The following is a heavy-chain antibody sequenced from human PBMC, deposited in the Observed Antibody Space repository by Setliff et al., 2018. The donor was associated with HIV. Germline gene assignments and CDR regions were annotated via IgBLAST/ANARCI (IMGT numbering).Heavy chain of an antibody. D-gene: IGHD4-17*01. CDR1: GDSISSSNW. CDR3: ARDTNYGDNIWAFDM. V-gene: IGHV4-4*02. Sequence: SETLSLTCAVSGDSISSSNWWNWVRQPPGKGLEWIGEIHHGGTTNYNPSLKSRLSILLDKSNNQLSLKVTAVTAADTAVYYCARDTNYGDNIWAFDMWGQGTRVTVSS. CDR2: IHHGGTT. J-gene: IGHJ3*02.